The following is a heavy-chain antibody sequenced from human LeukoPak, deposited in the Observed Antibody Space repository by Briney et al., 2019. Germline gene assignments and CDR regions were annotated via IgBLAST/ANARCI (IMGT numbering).Heavy chain of an antibody. V-gene: IGHV3-7*02. J-gene: IGHJ4*02. CDR2: IKEDGSEK. D-gene: IGHD3-10*01. Sequence: GGSLRLSCVDSGFTFSSNWMTWVRQAPGKGLEWVANIKEDGSEKYYGGSVKGRFTISRDNAKHSLYLQMDSLRAEDTAVYYCARWSYVSGTWFLDSWGQGALVTVSS. CDR3: ARWSYVSGTWFLDS. CDR1: GFTFSSNW.